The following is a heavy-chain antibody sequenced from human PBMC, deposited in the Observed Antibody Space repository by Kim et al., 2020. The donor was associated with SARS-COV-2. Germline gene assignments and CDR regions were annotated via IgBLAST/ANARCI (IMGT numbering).Heavy chain of an antibody. CDR1: GFTFSGSA. V-gene: IGHV3-73*01. D-gene: IGHD1-1*01. CDR3: ASVPGTTLAFWDAFGL. CDR2: IRSKANGYAT. J-gene: IGHJ3*01. Sequence: GGSLRLSCAASGFTFSGSALHWVRQASGKGLEWVGRIRSKANGYATAYAASLKGRFTISRDDSKNTSYLQMNSLKTEDTAVYYCASVPGTTLAFWDAFGLWGQGTMGTVPS.